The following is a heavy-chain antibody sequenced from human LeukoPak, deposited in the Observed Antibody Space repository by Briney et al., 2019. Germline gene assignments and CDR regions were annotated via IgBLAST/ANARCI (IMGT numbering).Heavy chain of an antibody. V-gene: IGHV1-2*02. CDR2: INPNSGGT. D-gene: IGHD4-23*01. Sequence: ASVKVSCKASGYTFTGYYIHWVRQAPGQGLECMGWINPNSGGTNYAQKFQGRVTMTRDTSISTAYMELSRLTSDDTAVYYCARVLTPTVVTSNFDYWGQGTLVTVSS. CDR1: GYTFTGYY. CDR3: ARVLTPTVVTSNFDY. J-gene: IGHJ4*02.